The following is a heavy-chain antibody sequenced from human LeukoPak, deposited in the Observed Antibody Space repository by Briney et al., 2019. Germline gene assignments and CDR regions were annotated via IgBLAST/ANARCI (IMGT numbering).Heavy chain of an antibody. V-gene: IGHV4-34*01. Sequence: SETLSLTCTVSGVSISNGFWSWIRQPPGKGLEWIGEINHSGSTNYNPSLKSRVTISVDTSKNQFSLKLSSVTAADTAVYYCARCNRGYSYGPCRYFDYWGQGTLVTVSS. J-gene: IGHJ4*02. CDR2: INHSGST. CDR3: ARCNRGYSYGPCRYFDY. D-gene: IGHD5-18*01. CDR1: GVSISNGF.